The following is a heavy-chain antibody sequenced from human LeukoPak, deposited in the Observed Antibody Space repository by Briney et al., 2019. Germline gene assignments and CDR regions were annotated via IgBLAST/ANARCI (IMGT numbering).Heavy chain of an antibody. CDR2: ISAYNGNT. CDR1: GYTFTSYG. Sequence: ASVKVSCKASGYTFTSYGISWVRQAPGQGLEWMGWISAYNGNTNYAQKLQGRVTMTTDTSTSTAYMELRSLRSDDTAVYYCARDRPYYDSSGPRGAFDIWGQGTMVTVSS. CDR3: ARDRPYYDSSGPRGAFDI. V-gene: IGHV1-18*01. J-gene: IGHJ3*02. D-gene: IGHD3-22*01.